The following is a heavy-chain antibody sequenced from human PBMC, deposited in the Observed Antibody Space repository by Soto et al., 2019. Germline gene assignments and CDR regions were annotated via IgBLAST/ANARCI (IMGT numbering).Heavy chain of an antibody. V-gene: IGHV3-53*01. Sequence: LRLSCAVSGITVSSYYMSWVRQAAGKGLEWVSVIYAGTITYYADSVKGRFTIYRDNSKNTLNLEMNSLRVEDTAVYYCARIPYDNSGTIFDYWGQGTLVTVSS. CDR3: ARIPYDNSGTIFDY. J-gene: IGHJ4*02. D-gene: IGHD3-22*01. CDR2: IYAGTIT. CDR1: GITVSSYY.